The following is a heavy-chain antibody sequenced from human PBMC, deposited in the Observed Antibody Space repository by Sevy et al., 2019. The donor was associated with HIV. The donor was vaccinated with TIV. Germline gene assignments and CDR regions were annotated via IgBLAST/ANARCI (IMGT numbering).Heavy chain of an antibody. V-gene: IGHV3-23*01. D-gene: IGHD4-17*01. J-gene: IGHJ4*02. CDR2: ITSNGGST. CDR1: GFTFSSSA. Sequence: GGSLRLSCAASGFTFSSSAMTWVRQAPGKGLEWVSAITSNGGSTFYADSVKGRFTISRDNANNALYLQMISLRDEDTAVYYCARNCYGDYIIDSWGQGTPVTVSS. CDR3: ARNCYGDYIIDS.